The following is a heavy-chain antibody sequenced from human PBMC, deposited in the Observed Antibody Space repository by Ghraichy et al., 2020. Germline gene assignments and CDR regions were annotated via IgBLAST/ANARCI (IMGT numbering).Heavy chain of an antibody. CDR2: IYYSGST. J-gene: IGHJ4*02. V-gene: IGHV4-31*03. CDR3: ARDNNGSGHFDY. CDR1: GGSISSGGYY. Sequence: SETLSLTCTVSGGSISSGGYYWSWIRQHPGKGLEWIGYIYYSGSTYYNPSLKSRVTISVDTSKNQFSLKLSSVTAADTAVYYCARDNNGSGHFDYWGQGTLVTVSS. D-gene: IGHD3-10*01.